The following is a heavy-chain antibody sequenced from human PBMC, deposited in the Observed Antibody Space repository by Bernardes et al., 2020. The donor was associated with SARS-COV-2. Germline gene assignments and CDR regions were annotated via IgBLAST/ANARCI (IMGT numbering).Heavy chain of an antibody. CDR1: GFTFSSYS. V-gene: IGHV3-21*01. CDR3: ARAREAAMFKKHYYYYGMDV. D-gene: IGHD2-2*01. CDR2: ISSSSSYI. J-gene: IGHJ6*02. Sequence: GGSLRLSCAASGFTFSSYSMNWVRQAPGKGLEWVSSISSSSSYIYYADSVKGRFTISRDNAKNSLYLQMNSLRAEDTAVYYCARAREAAMFKKHYYYYGMDVWGQGTTVTVSS.